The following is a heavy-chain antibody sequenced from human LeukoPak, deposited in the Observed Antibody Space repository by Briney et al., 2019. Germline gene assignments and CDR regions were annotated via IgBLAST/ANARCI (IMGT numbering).Heavy chain of an antibody. CDR3: ARGGDASGYYYFEYFHH. V-gene: IGHV4-38-2*02. Sequence: SETLSLTCSVSGYSISSGYQWGWIRQPPGKGLEWIGSIHHSGSTYYNPSLNSRISISIDTSKNQFSLKLSSVTAADTAVYYCARGGDASGYYYFEYFHHWGQGTLVAVSS. D-gene: IGHD3-22*01. J-gene: IGHJ1*01. CDR2: IHHSGST. CDR1: GYSISSGYQ.